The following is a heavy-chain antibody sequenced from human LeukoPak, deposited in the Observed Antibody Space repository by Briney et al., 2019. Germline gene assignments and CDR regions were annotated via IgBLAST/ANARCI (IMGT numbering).Heavy chain of an antibody. J-gene: IGHJ5*02. CDR3: ARGRQWLVGEDWFDP. D-gene: IGHD6-19*01. V-gene: IGHV1-2*02. CDR2: INPNSGGT. Sequence: APVKVSCKASGYSFTDYYMHWVRQAPGQGLEWMGWINPNSGGTNYAQKFQGRITMTRDTSISTTYMELSRLLSDDTAVYYCARGRQWLVGEDWFDPWGQGTLVTVSS. CDR1: GYSFTDYY.